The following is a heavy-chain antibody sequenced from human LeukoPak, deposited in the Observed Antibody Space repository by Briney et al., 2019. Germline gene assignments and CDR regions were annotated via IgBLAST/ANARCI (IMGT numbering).Heavy chain of an antibody. V-gene: IGHV3-23*01. D-gene: IGHD3-10*01. Sequence: GGSLRLSCAASGFTFSSYAMTWVRQAPGKGLEWVSAITGGAGYTYYADSVKGLFTISRDNSKNTLYLQMNSLRAEDTAVYYCAKNLRGYYFDYWGQGTLVTVSS. CDR2: ITGGAGYT. CDR3: AKNLRGYYFDY. CDR1: GFTFSSYA. J-gene: IGHJ4*02.